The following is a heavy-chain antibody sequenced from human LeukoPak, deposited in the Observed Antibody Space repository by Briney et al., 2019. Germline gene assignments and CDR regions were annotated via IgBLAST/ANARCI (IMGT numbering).Heavy chain of an antibody. V-gene: IGHV3-49*03. CDR1: GFTFADFT. J-gene: IGHJ4*02. CDR3: ARGSGRYVMVDW. Sequence: PGGSLRLSCSASGFTFADFTMSWFRQFPGQGLEWVGFIRSKIFGGAPEHAASVAARFTISRDDSTSIAYPQMNSLQVEDTAVYYCARGSGRYVMVDWWGQGTLVTVSS. CDR2: IRSKIFGGAP. D-gene: IGHD6-19*01.